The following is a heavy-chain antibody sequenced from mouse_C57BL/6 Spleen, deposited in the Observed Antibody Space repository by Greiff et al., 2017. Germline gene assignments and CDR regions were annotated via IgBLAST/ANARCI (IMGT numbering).Heavy chain of an antibody. CDR3: ARMGLGYDRYFDV. CDR1: GYTFTDYN. CDR2: INPNNGGT. Sequence: EVHLVESGPELVKPGASVKIPCKASGYTFTDYNMDWVKQSHGKSLEWIGDINPNNGGTIYNQKFKGKATFTVDKSSSTAYMELRSLTSEDTAVYYCARMGLGYDRYFDVWGTGTTVTVSS. J-gene: IGHJ1*03. V-gene: IGHV1-18*01. D-gene: IGHD2-2*01.